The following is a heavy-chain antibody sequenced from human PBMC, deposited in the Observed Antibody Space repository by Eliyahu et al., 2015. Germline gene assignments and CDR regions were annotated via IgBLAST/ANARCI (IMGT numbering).Heavy chain of an antibody. CDR1: GGSISSSSYY. CDR2: IYYTGST. V-gene: IGHV4-39*01. CDR3: ASRRAMITVIRAFDI. Sequence: QLQLQESGPGLVKPSETLSLTCXVSGGSISSSSYYWGWXRQPPGKGLEWIGTIYYTGSTYYNPSLKSRVTISVDTSKNQFSLKLSSVTAADTAVYYCASRRAMITVIRAFDIWGQGTMVTVSS. D-gene: IGHD3-16*01. J-gene: IGHJ3*02.